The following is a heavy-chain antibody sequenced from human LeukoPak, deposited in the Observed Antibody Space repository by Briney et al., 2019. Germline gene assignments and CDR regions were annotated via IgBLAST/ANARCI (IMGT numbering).Heavy chain of an antibody. CDR3: AKGLGYCSGGSCYPKAFDI. J-gene: IGHJ3*02. Sequence: PGGSLRLSCAASGFTFSSYAMSWVRQAPGKGLEWVSAISGSGGSTYYADSVKGRFTISRDNSKNTLYLQMNSLRAEDTAVYYCAKGLGYCSGGSCYPKAFDIWGQGTMVTVSS. V-gene: IGHV3-23*01. D-gene: IGHD2-15*01. CDR1: GFTFSSYA. CDR2: ISGSGGST.